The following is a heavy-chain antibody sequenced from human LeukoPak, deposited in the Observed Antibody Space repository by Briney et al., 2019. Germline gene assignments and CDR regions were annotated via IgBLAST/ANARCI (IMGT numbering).Heavy chain of an antibody. CDR1: GFTFSSYW. D-gene: IGHD4-17*01. CDR3: ARAPGEGWFDP. J-gene: IGHJ5*02. Sequence: GGSLRLSCAASGFTFSSYWVSWVRQAPGKGLEWVASIKQDGSEKYYVDSVKGRFTISRDNAKNSLYLQMNSLRAEDTALYYCARAPGEGWFDPWGQGTLVTVSS. CDR2: IKQDGSEK. V-gene: IGHV3-7*01.